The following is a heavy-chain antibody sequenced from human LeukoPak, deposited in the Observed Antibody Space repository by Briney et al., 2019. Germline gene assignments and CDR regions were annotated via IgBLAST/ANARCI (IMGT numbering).Heavy chain of an antibody. CDR2: ISTSSSYI. CDR3: AKVAKYYYGSETYYFFEH. V-gene: IGHV3-21*01. CDR1: GFTFSSYS. Sequence: GGSLRLSCAASGFTFSSYSMNWLRQAPGKGLEWVSSISTSSSYIKYADSVKGRFIISRDNAKNSLYLQMNSLRVEDTAVYYCAKVAKYYYGSETYYFFEHWGQGTPVTASS. D-gene: IGHD3-10*01. J-gene: IGHJ4*02.